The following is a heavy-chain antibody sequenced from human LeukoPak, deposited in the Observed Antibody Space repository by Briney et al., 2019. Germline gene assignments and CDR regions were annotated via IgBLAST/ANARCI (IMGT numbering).Heavy chain of an antibody. CDR2: ISAYNGTT. D-gene: IGHD3-22*01. CDR3: ARDRAELYYYDSSGLSSAFDI. V-gene: IGHV1-18*01. CDR1: GYTFTSYG. J-gene: IGHJ3*02. Sequence: ASVKVSCKASGYTFTSYGISWVRQAPGQGLEWMGWISAYNGTTNYAQKFQGRVTITTDTSTSTAYMELRSLRSDDTAVYYCARDRAELYYYDSSGLSSAFDIGGPGTMVTVSS.